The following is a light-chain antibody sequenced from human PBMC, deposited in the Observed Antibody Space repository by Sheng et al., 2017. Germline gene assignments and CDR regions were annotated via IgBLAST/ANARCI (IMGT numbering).Light chain of an antibody. CDR2: AAS. V-gene: IGKV1-27*01. CDR3: QKYNSAPRT. CDR1: QGISNF. J-gene: IGKJ1*01. Sequence: DIQMTQSPSSLSASVGDRVTITCRASQGISNFLAWYQQKPGKVPQLLISAASTLQSGVPSRFSGSGSGTDFTLTISSLQPEDVATYYCQKYNSAPRTFGQWTKVEIK.